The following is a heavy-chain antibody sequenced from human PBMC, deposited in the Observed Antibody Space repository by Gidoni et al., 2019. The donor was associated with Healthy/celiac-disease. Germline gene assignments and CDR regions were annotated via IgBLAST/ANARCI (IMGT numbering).Heavy chain of an antibody. J-gene: IGHJ4*02. CDR3: ASFPRGHGGSLIDS. CDR2: INHSGST. V-gene: IGHV4-34*01. Sequence: GTAVVAVSETMNLTCAVYGGSFSGYYWSWIRQPPGKGLEWIGEINHSGSTNYNPSLKSRVTISVDTSKNQFSLKLSSVTASETAVYSCASFPRGHGGSLIDSWGQGTLVTVSS. D-gene: IGHD1-26*01. CDR1: GGSFSGYY.